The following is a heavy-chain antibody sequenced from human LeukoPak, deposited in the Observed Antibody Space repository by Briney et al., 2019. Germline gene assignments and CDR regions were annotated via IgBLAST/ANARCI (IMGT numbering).Heavy chain of an antibody. V-gene: IGHV4-59*12. J-gene: IGHJ4*02. Sequence: SETLSVTCSVSGGSISGYYWGWIRQPPGKGVEWIGNIYYTGSPYYNPSLKSRVNISIDTSKSQFSLKLNSVTAADTAVYYCARLVMFGGDDYWGQGTLVTVSS. CDR3: ARLVMFGGDDY. CDR2: IYYTGSP. D-gene: IGHD3-10*02. CDR1: GGSISGYY.